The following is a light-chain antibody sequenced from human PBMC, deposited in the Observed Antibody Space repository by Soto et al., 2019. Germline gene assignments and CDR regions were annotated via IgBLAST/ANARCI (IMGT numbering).Light chain of an antibody. CDR2: GAS. V-gene: IGKV3-15*01. J-gene: IGKJ1*01. CDR1: QSVGRD. CDR3: QQYNILPWT. Sequence: GARANTCCRASQSVGRDLVWYRQKPGQAPRLLIHGASRRDTGFPARFSGSGSGTDFTLTISSLQSEDFAVYYCQQYNILPWTFAQGAKV.